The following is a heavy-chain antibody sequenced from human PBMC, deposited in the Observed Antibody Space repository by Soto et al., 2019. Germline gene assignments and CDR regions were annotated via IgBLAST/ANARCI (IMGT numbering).Heavy chain of an antibody. D-gene: IGHD3-10*01. CDR3: VWLGEYFDY. CDR2: IYYSGST. Sequence: PSETLSLTCTVSGGSISSSSYYWGWIRQPPGRGLEWIGSIYYSGSTYYNPSLKSRVTISVDTSKNQFSLKLSSVTAADTAVYYCVWLGEYFDYWGQGTLVTVSS. V-gene: IGHV4-39*01. CDR1: GGSISSSSYY. J-gene: IGHJ4*02.